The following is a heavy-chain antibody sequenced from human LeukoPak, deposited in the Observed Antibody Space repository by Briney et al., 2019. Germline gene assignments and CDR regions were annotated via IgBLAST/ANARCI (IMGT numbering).Heavy chain of an antibody. J-gene: IGHJ4*02. CDR1: GFTFSSYW. D-gene: IGHD4-23*01. Sequence: PGGSLRLSCAASGFTFSSYWMHWVRQAPGKGLVWVSRINSDGSSTSYADSVKGRFTISRDNAKNTLYLQMNSLRAEDTAVYYCALMPTVAGWVVDYGGQGPLVTVS. CDR2: INSDGSST. V-gene: IGHV3-74*01. CDR3: ALMPTVAGWVVDY.